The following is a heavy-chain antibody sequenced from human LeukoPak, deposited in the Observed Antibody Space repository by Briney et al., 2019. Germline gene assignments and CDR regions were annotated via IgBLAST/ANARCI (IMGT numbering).Heavy chain of an antibody. CDR3: TRHYDSDSSGDPDWFDP. CDR2: ISNSGRT. CDR1: GASVTIDY. J-gene: IGHJ5*02. D-gene: IGHD3-22*01. Sequence: SETLSLTCTVSGASVTIDYWSWIRQPAGKGLEWIGHISNSGRTTYKSSLKSRVTISLDTSRNQFSLKLTSVTAADTAIYYCTRHYDSDSSGDPDWFDPWGQGTLVTVSS. V-gene: IGHV4-59*08.